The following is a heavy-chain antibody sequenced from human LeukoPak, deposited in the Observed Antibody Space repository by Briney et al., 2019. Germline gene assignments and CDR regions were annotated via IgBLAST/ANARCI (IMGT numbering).Heavy chain of an antibody. D-gene: IGHD1-1*01. V-gene: IGHV4-34*01. CDR3: ARVRVQRERRRAGGYFDY. J-gene: IGHJ4*02. Sequence: SETLSLTCAVYGGSFSGYYWSWIRQPPGKGLEWIGEINHSGSTNYNPSLKSRVTISVDTSKNPFSLKLTSVPAADTAVYYCARVRVQRERRRAGGYFDYWGQGTLVTVSS. CDR2: INHSGST. CDR1: GGSFSGYY.